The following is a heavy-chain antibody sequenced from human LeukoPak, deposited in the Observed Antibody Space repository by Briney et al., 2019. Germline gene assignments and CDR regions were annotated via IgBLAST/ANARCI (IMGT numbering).Heavy chain of an antibody. CDR3: TRLALVTSSGAFSDY. CDR1: EFTFSSHD. J-gene: IGHJ4*02. CDR2: IVHSGSGT. Sequence: PGGSLRLSCAASEFTFSSHDMRWVRQAPGKGLEWVSSIVHSGSGTYYADSVKGWFTISRDNSKNTLFLQMNSLSAEDTAVYYCTRLALVTSSGAFSDYWGQGTLVTVSS. V-gene: IGHV3-23*01. D-gene: IGHD6-19*01.